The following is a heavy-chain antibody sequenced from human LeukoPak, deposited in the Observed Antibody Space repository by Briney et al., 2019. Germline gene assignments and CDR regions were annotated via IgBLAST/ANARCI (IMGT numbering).Heavy chain of an antibody. CDR3: ARAPETYCAGDCLDAFDI. CDR1: GYTFTTYD. CDR2: MNSNSGNS. J-gene: IGHJ3*02. V-gene: IGHV1-8*01. Sequence: ASVKVSCKASGYTFTTYDINWVRQAPGQGLEWMGWMNSNSGNSGCAQKFQGRLTMTRDTSTSTAYMELSSLRSEDTAIYFCARAPETYCAGDCLDAFDIWGQGTMVIVSS. D-gene: IGHD2-21*02.